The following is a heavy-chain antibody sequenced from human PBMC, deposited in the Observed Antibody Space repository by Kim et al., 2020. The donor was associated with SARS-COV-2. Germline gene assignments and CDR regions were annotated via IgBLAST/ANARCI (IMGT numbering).Heavy chain of an antibody. J-gene: IGHJ4*02. V-gene: IGHV3-21*06. Sequence: GGSLRLFCAASGFSFSAYSMNWVRQAPGKGLEWVSSISRDSSYIFYAASVEGRFTISRDNAKSSLFLQMNSLRGEDTAVYYCATRLVGAPLDYWGQGALVTVSS. CDR1: GFSFSAYS. CDR2: ISRDSSYI. CDR3: ATRLVGAPLDY. D-gene: IGHD2-2*01.